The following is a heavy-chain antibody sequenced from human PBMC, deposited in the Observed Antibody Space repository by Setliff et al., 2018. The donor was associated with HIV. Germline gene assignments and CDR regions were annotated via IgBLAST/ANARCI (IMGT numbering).Heavy chain of an antibody. CDR2: IYYSGTT. J-gene: IGHJ6*02. V-gene: IGHV4-59*11. CDR3: ARDTAMVPYYYYGMDV. CDR1: GGSITSHY. Sequence: PSETLSLTCTVSGGSITSHYWNWIRQPPGKGLEWIGYIYYSGTTNYNPSLKSRVSISLDTSKKQVSLKLNSVTAADTAVYYCARDTAMVPYYYYGMDVWGQGTTVTVSS. D-gene: IGHD5-18*01.